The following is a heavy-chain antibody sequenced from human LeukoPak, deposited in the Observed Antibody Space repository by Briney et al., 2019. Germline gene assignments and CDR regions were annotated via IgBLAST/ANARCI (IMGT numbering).Heavy chain of an antibody. CDR2: IYYSGST. CDR3: ARATGTTNSYYYYYMDV. V-gene: IGHV4-59*11. CDR1: GGSISSHY. Sequence: SETLSLTCTVSGGSISSHYWSWIRQPPGKGLEWIGYIYYSGSTNYNPSLKSRVTISVGTSKNQFSLKLSSVTAADTAVYYCARATGTTNSYYYYYMDVWGKGTTVTVSS. J-gene: IGHJ6*03. D-gene: IGHD1-7*01.